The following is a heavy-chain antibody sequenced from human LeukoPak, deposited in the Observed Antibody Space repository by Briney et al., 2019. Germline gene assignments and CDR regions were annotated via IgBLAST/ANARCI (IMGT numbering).Heavy chain of an antibody. CDR1: EFTVSSHY. J-gene: IGHJ4*02. V-gene: IGHV3-66*02. Sequence: GGSLRLSCAASEFTVSSHYMSWVRQAPGKGLEWVSVIYSGGSTYYADSVKGRFTISRDKSKNTLYLQMNSLRAEDTAVYYCASLAVAGPPDYWGQGTLVTASS. CDR2: IYSGGST. D-gene: IGHD6-19*01. CDR3: ASLAVAGPPDY.